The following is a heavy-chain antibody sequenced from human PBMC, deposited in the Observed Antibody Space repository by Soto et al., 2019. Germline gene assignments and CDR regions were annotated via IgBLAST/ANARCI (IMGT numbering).Heavy chain of an antibody. CDR3: ARSSGYYDSSGYSIDD. V-gene: IGHV4-39*01. CDR1: GGSISSSSYY. J-gene: IGHJ4*02. D-gene: IGHD3-22*01. Sequence: SETLSLTCTVSGGSISSSSYYWGWIRQPPGKGLEWIGSIYYSGSTYYNPSLKSRVTISVDTSKNQFSLKLSSVTAADTAVYYCARSSGYYDSSGYSIDDWGQGTLVTVSS. CDR2: IYYSGST.